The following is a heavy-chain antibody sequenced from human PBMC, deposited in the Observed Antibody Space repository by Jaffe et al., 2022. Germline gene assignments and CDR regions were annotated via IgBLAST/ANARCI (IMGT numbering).Heavy chain of an antibody. J-gene: IGHJ4*02. D-gene: IGHD3-10*01. CDR3: ARVSLLWFGIIDY. Sequence: QVQLQESGPGLVKPSETLSLTCAVSGYSISSGYYWGWIRQPPGKGLEWIGSIYHSGSTYYNPSLKSRVTISVDTSKNQFSLKLSSVTAADTAVYYCARVSLLWFGIIDYWGQGTLVTVSS. V-gene: IGHV4-38-2*01. CDR2: IYHSGST. CDR1: GYSISSGYY.